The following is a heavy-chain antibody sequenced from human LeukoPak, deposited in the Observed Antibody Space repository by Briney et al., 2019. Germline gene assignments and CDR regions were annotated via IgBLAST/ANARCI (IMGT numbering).Heavy chain of an antibody. D-gene: IGHD3-22*01. J-gene: IGHJ4*02. CDR2: INPSGGST. CDR3: AREPYDSSGYYAPPVDY. Sequence: ASVKVSCKASGYTFTSYYMHWVRQAPGQGLEWMGIINPSGGSTSYAQKFQGRVTMTRDMSTSTVYMELSSLRSEDTAVYYCAREPYDSSGYYAPPVDYWGQGTLATVSP. V-gene: IGHV1-46*01. CDR1: GYTFTSYY.